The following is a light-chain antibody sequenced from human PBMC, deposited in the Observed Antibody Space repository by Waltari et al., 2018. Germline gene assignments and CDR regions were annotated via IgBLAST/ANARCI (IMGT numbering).Light chain of an antibody. V-gene: IGKV1-8*01. CDR3: QQYYDYQRS. CDR2: AAS. J-gene: IGKJ1*01. CDR1: QSVRTY. Sequence: AIRMTQSPSSLSASTGDRVTITCRASQSVRTYLAWYQQKPGKAPKLLISAASALQRGVPLRFSGSGYGTDFTLSISCLQSEDFATYYCQQYYDYQRSFGQGTKVEIK.